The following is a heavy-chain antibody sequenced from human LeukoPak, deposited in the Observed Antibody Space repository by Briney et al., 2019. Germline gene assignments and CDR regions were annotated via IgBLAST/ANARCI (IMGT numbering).Heavy chain of an antibody. CDR1: GGSISSGSYY. CDR2: IYTSGST. CDR3: ALGGYKLDHYGMDV. D-gene: IGHD5-24*01. V-gene: IGHV4-61*02. J-gene: IGHJ6*02. Sequence: SQTLSLTCTVSGGSISSGSYYWSWIRQPAGKGLEWIGRIYTSGSTNYNPSLKSRVTISVDTSKNQFSLKLSSVTAADTAVYYCALGGYKLDHYGMDVWGQGTTVTVSS.